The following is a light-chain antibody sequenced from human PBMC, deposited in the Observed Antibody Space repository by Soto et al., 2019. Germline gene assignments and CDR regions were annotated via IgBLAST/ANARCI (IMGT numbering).Light chain of an antibody. CDR2: GAS. CDR3: QQSYPTPRT. V-gene: IGKV1-39*01. CDR1: QTIRTS. J-gene: IGKJ1*01. Sequence: QMTQSPSSLSASVGARVTITCRASQTIRTSLNWYQQKPGKAPKLLIYGASTLQSGVPSRFSGIGFATNFTLTISSLQPEDFAIYYCQQSYPTPRTFGQGTKVEV.